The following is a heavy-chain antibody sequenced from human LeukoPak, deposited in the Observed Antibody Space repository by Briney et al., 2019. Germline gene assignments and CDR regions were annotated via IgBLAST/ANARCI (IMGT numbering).Heavy chain of an antibody. D-gene: IGHD1-7*01. V-gene: IGHV3-15*01. CDR3: TTLDDWNYSIDY. Sequence: PGGPLRLSCVASGFTFSNAWMSWVRQAPGKGLEWVGRIKSKTDGGTTDYAAPVKGRFTISRDDSKNTLYLQMNSLKTEDTAVYYCTTLDDWNYSIDYWGQGTLVTVSS. J-gene: IGHJ4*02. CDR1: GFTFSNAW. CDR2: IKSKTDGGTT.